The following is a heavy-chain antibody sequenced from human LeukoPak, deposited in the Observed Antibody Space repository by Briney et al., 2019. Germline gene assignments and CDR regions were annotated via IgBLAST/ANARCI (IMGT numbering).Heavy chain of an antibody. J-gene: IGHJ4*02. Sequence: GGSLRLSCAASGFTFSSYAMSWVRQAPGKGLEWVSAISGSGGSTYYADSVKGRFTISRDNSKNTLYLQMNSLRAEDTAVYYCAKINSYYYDSSGYLDYWGQGTLVTVSS. CDR1: GFTFSSYA. CDR3: AKINSYYYDSSGYLDY. CDR2: ISGSGGST. V-gene: IGHV3-23*01. D-gene: IGHD3-22*01.